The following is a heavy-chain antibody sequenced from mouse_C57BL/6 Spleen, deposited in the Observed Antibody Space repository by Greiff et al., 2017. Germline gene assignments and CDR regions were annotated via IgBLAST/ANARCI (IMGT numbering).Heavy chain of an antibody. CDR3: ARHEEGYGSSYNYAMDY. V-gene: IGHV1-62-2*01. Sequence: QVQLQQSGAELVKPGASVKLSCKASGYTFTEYTIHWVKQRSGQGLEWIGWFYPGSGSIKYNEKFKDKATLTADKSSSTVYMGLSRLTSEDSAVYVCARHEEGYGSSYNYAMDYWGQGTSVTVSS. J-gene: IGHJ4*01. CDR1: GYTFTEYT. CDR2: FYPGSGSI. D-gene: IGHD1-1*01.